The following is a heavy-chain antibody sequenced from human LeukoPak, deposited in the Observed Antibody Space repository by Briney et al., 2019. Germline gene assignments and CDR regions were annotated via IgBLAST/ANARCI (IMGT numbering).Heavy chain of an antibody. J-gene: IGHJ4*02. CDR1: GYTFTGYY. CDR3: ARWKEWELSSAYFDY. CDR2: INPNSGGT. D-gene: IGHD1-26*01. Sequence: ASVKVSCKASGYTFTGYYMHWVRQAPGQGLEWMGWINPNSGGTNYAQKFQGRVTMTRDTSISTAYMELSRLRSDDTAVYYCARWKEWELSSAYFDYWGQGTLVTVSS. V-gene: IGHV1-2*02.